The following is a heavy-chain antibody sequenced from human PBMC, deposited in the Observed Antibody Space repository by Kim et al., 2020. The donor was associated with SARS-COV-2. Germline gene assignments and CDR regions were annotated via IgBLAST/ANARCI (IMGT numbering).Heavy chain of an antibody. V-gene: IGHV3-7*01. Sequence: YVDSVKGRFTISRDNAKNSLYLQMSSLRAEDTAVYFCARDGAAAGNDFDYWGQGTLVTVSS. J-gene: IGHJ4*02. D-gene: IGHD6-13*01. CDR3: ARDGAAAGNDFDY.